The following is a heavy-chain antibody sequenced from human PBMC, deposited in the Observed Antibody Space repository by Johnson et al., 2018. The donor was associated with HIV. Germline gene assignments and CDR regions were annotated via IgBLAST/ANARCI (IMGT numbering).Heavy chain of an antibody. CDR3: ARGQGFWAFDI. D-gene: IGHD3-3*01. CDR1: GFTFSSYG. Sequence: QVQLVESGGGVVQPGGSLRLSCAASGFTFSSYGMHWVRQAPGKGLEWVAFIRYDGSNKYYADSVKGRFTISRDNSKNTLFLQMNGLRPEDTAVYYCARGQGFWAFDIWGQGTMVTVSS. V-gene: IGHV3-30*02. J-gene: IGHJ3*02. CDR2: IRYDGSNK.